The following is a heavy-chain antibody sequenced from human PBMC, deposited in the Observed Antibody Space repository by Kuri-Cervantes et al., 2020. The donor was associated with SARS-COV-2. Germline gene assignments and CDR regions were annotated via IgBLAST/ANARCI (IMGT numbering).Heavy chain of an antibody. CDR1: GLTFRSYS. CDR3: AKDLSGSYYFDY. CDR2: ISGSGGST. Sequence: GGSLRLSCAASGLTFRSYSMNWVRQSPGKGLEWVSAISGSGGSTYYADSVKGRFTISRDNSKNTPYLQMNSLRAEDTAVYYCAKDLSGSYYFDYWGQGTLVTVSS. V-gene: IGHV3-23*01. D-gene: IGHD1-26*01. J-gene: IGHJ4*02.